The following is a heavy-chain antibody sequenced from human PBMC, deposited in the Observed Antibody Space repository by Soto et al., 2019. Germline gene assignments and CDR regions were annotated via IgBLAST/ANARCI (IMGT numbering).Heavy chain of an antibody. V-gene: IGHV4-34*01. Sequence: QVQLQQWGAGLLKPWETLSLTCAVYGGSFRGYYWSWIRQPPGKGLEWIGEINHSGSTNYNPALKSRITISVDTSKNQFSLKLSSVTAADTAVYYCARHGDYSGMDVWGQGTTVTVSS. J-gene: IGHJ6*02. CDR2: INHSGST. D-gene: IGHD3-16*01. CDR1: GGSFRGYY. CDR3: ARHGDYSGMDV.